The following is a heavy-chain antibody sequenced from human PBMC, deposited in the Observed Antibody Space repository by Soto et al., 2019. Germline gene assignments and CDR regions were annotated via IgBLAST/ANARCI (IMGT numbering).Heavy chain of an antibody. Sequence: WGSLRLSCAASGFTFSSYAMSWVRQAPGKGLEWVSAISGSGGSTYYADSVKGRFTISRDNSKNTLYLQMNSLRAEDTAVYYCAKEIEGYYDSSGYSDYWGQGTLVTVSS. J-gene: IGHJ4*02. D-gene: IGHD3-22*01. V-gene: IGHV3-23*01. CDR3: AKEIEGYYDSSGYSDY. CDR2: ISGSGGST. CDR1: GFTFSSYA.